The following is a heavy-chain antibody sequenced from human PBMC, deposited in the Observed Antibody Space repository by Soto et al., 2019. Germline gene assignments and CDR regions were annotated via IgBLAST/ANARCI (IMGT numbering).Heavy chain of an antibody. CDR1: GFTFSSYA. D-gene: IGHD3-22*01. CDR2: ISYDGSNK. V-gene: IGHV3-30-3*01. J-gene: IGHJ4*02. CDR3: ARTDDSSGYDPGDY. Sequence: QVRLAESGGGVVQPGRSLRLSCAASGFTFSSYAMHWVRQAPGKGLEWVAVISYDGSNKYYADSVKGRFTISRDNSKNTLYLQMNSLRAEDTAVYYCARTDDSSGYDPGDYWGQGTLVTVSS.